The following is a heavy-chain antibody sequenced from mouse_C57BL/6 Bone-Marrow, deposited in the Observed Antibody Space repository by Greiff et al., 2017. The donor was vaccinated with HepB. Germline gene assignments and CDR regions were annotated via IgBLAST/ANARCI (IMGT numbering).Heavy chain of an antibody. V-gene: IGHV5-17*01. D-gene: IGHD3-2*02. CDR1: GFTFSDYG. J-gene: IGHJ2*01. CDR2: ISSGSSTI. Sequence: EVKLMESGGGLVKPGGSLKLSCAASGFTFSDYGMHWVRQAPEKGLEWVAYISSGSSTIYYADTVKGRFTISRDNAKNTLFLQMTSLRSEDTAMYYCARRDSSGYLDYWGQGTTLTVSS. CDR3: ARRDSSGYLDY.